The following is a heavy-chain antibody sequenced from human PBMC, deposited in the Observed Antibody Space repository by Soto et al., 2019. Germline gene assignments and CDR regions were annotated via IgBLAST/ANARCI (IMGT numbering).Heavy chain of an antibody. CDR2: IIPFFGTA. J-gene: IGHJ4*02. D-gene: IGHD3-16*01. V-gene: IGHV1-69*13. CDR1: GGIFSTFG. CDR3: ARTAPMDAGDKYYYDF. Sequence: SVKVSCKASGGIFSTFGISWVRQAPGQGLEWMGGIIPFFGTAKYSQKFEDRITITADESTNTVYMDLRSLTSEDTAIYYCARTAPMDAGDKYYYDFWGQGALVTVSS.